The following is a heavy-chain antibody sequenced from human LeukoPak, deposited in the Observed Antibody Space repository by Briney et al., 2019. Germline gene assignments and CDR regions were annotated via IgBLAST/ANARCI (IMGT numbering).Heavy chain of an antibody. Sequence: PSETLSLTCAVYGGSFSGYYWSWIRQPPGKGLEWIGEINHSGSTNYNPSLKSRVTISVDTSKNQFSLKLSSVTAADTAVYYCARGPPAAARPYYFDYWGQGTLVTVSS. J-gene: IGHJ4*02. CDR1: GGSFSGYY. V-gene: IGHV4-34*01. D-gene: IGHD6-13*01. CDR3: ARGPPAAARPYYFDY. CDR2: INHSGST.